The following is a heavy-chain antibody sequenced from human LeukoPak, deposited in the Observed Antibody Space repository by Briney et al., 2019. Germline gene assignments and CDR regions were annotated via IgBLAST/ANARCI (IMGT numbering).Heavy chain of an antibody. CDR1: GGSISSYY. CDR2: IYYSGST. D-gene: IGHD4-17*01. J-gene: IGHJ4*02. CDR3: ASYRGVTTLDY. V-gene: IGHV4-39*01. Sequence: SETLSLTCTVSGGSISSYYWSWIRQPPGKGLEWIGSIYYSGSTYYNPSLKSRVTISVDTSKNQFSLKLSSVTAADTAVYYCASYRGVTTLDYWGQGTLVTVSS.